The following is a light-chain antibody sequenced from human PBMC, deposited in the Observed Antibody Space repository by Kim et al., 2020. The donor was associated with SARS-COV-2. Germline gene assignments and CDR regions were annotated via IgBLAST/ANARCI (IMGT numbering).Light chain of an antibody. V-gene: IGKV1-5*03. Sequence: ASEGDRVTITCRASQSISSWLAWYQQKPGKAHKLLIYKASSLESGVPSRFSGSGSGTEFTLTISSLQPDDFATYYCQQYNTYAWTFGQGTKVEIK. J-gene: IGKJ1*01. CDR3: QQYNTYAWT. CDR1: QSISSW. CDR2: KAS.